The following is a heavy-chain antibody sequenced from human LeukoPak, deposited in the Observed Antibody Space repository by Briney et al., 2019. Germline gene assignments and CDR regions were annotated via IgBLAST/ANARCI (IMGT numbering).Heavy chain of an antibody. D-gene: IGHD4-11*01. CDR1: GFTFSSYA. J-gene: IGHJ4*02. CDR2: ITSDGGST. V-gene: IGHV3-23*01. Sequence: GGSLRLSCAVSGFTFSSYAMSWVRQAPEEGLEGVSVITSDGGSTHYAASVKGRFTVTRDNSKNTLYLQMNSLRAEDTAVYYCAKGPNGDSNYFFDYWGQGTLVTVSS. CDR3: AKGPNGDSNYFFDY.